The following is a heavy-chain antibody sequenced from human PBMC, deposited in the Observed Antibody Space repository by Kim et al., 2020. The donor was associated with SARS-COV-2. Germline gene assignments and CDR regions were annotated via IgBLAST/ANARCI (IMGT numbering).Heavy chain of an antibody. CDR1: GGSFSGHY. J-gene: IGHJ6*02. V-gene: IGHV4-34*01. Sequence: SETPSLTCAVYGGSFSGHYWSWIRQPPGKGLEWIGEINHSGSTNYNPSLKSRVTISVDTSKNQFSLKLSSVTAADTAVYSCARGKAVTTFYYYYYDLDVWGQGTTVTVSS. CDR2: INHSGST. CDR3: ARGKAVTTFYYYYYDLDV. D-gene: IGHD4-17*01.